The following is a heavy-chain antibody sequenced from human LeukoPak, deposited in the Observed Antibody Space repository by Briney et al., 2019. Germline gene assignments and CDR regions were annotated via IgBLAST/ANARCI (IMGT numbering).Heavy chain of an antibody. CDR3: ASRPYYRSSSHFDY. Sequence: SETLSLTCTVSGGSISSYYWSWIRQPPGKGLEWIGYIYYSGSTNYNPSLKSRVTISVDTSKNQFSLKLSSVTAADTAVYYCASRPYYRSSSHFDYWGQGTLVTVSS. V-gene: IGHV4-59*08. CDR2: IYYSGST. CDR1: GGSISSYY. J-gene: IGHJ4*02. D-gene: IGHD2-2*01.